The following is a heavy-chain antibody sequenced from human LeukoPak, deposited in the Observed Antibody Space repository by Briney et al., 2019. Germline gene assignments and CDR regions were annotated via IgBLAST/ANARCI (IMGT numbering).Heavy chain of an antibody. CDR2: ISAYNGNT. CDR3: ARVRTYSSSSVMTFDY. D-gene: IGHD6-6*01. J-gene: IGHJ4*02. Sequence: ASVKVSCKASGYTFTSYGISWVRQAPGQGLEWMGWISAYNGNTNYAQKLQGRVAMTTDTSTSTAYVELRSLRSDDTAVYYCARVRTYSSSSVMTFDYWGQGALVTVSS. CDR1: GYTFTSYG. V-gene: IGHV1-18*01.